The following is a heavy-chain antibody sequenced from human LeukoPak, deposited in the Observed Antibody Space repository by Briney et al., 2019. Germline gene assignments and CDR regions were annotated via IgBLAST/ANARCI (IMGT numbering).Heavy chain of an antibody. CDR3: ARDRTYYYYYGMDV. J-gene: IGHJ6*02. V-gene: IGHV1-18*04. Sequence: ASVKVSCKASGYTFIAYHMHWVRQAPGQGLEWMGWISAYNGNTNYAQKLQGRVTMTTDTSTSTAYMELRSLRSDDTAVYYCARDRTYYYYYGMDVWGQGTTVTVSS. CDR1: GYTFIAYH. CDR2: ISAYNGNT.